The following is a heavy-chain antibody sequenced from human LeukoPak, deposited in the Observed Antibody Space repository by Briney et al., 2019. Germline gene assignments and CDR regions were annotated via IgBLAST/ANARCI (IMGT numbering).Heavy chain of an antibody. Sequence: SETLSLTCTVSGGSISSGDYYWSWIRQPPGRGLEWIGYIYYSGSTYYNPSLKSRVTISVDTSKNQFSLKLSSVTAADTAVYYCARVLYYDSSGYSRVDYWGQGTLVTVSS. D-gene: IGHD3-22*01. CDR2: IYYSGST. CDR3: ARVLYYDSSGYSRVDY. CDR1: GGSISSGDYY. J-gene: IGHJ4*02. V-gene: IGHV4-30-4*01.